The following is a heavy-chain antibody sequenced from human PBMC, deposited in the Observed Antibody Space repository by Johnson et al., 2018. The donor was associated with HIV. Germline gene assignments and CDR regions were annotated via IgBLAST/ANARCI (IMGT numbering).Heavy chain of an antibody. J-gene: IGHJ3*02. Sequence: VQLVESGGGVVRPGGSLRLSCAASGFTFDEHCMSWVHQAPGKGLEWVSGIAWNGATTGYADSVKGRFTISRDNVKKSLYLQMNSLRGEDTGVYYCATDILFATARSDHDAFDTWGQGTMVTVSS. CDR3: ATDILFATARSDHDAFDT. D-gene: IGHD3-9*01. V-gene: IGHV3-20*04. CDR1: GFTFDEHC. CDR2: IAWNGATT.